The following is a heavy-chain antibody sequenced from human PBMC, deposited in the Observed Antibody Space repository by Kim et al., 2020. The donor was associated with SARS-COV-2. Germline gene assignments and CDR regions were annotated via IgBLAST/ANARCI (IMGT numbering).Heavy chain of an antibody. Sequence: IYAQKFQGRVTMTEDTSTDTAYMELSSLRSEDTAVYYCATTEWELDAFDIWGQGTMVTVSS. J-gene: IGHJ3*02. V-gene: IGHV1-24*01. D-gene: IGHD1-26*01. CDR3: ATTEWELDAFDI.